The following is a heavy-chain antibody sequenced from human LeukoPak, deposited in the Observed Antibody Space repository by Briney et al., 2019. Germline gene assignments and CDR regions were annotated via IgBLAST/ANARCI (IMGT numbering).Heavy chain of an antibody. CDR1: GFTVSSNY. V-gene: IGHV3-66*02. J-gene: IGHJ4*02. CDR3: ARDSTTVTTDY. CDR2: IYSGGTT. Sequence: GGSLRLPCAASGFTVSSNYMSWVRQAPGKGLEWVSVIYSGGTTYYADSVKGRFTISRDNSKNMLYLQMNSLRAEDTAVYYCARDSTTVTTDYWGQGTLVTVSS. D-gene: IGHD4-17*01.